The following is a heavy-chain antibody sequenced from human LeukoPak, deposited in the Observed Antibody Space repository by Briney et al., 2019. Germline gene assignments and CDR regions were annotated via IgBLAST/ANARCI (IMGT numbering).Heavy chain of an antibody. CDR3: ARGYSSKSYYFDY. CDR2: IYYSGST. Sequence: SETLSLTCAVYGGSFSGYYWSWIRQPPGKGLEWIGYIYYSGSTYYNPSLKSRVTISVDTSKNQFSLKLSSVTAADTAVYYCARGYSSKSYYFDYWGQGTLVTVSS. CDR1: GGSFSGYY. V-gene: IGHV4-34*09. J-gene: IGHJ4*02. D-gene: IGHD5-18*01.